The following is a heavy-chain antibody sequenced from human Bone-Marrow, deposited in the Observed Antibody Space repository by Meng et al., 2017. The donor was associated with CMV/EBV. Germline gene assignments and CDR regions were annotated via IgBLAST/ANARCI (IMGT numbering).Heavy chain of an antibody. CDR3: TRGYLTYYDFWSGYPHFDY. Sequence: ASVKVSCKGSGYTFTSYGISWVRQAPGQGLEWMGWISAYNGNTNYAQKLQGRVTMTTDTSTSTAYMELRSLRSDDTALYFCTRGYLTYYDFWSGYPHFDYWGQGTLVTVSS. D-gene: IGHD3-3*01. J-gene: IGHJ4*02. CDR2: ISAYNGNT. CDR1: GYTFTSYG. V-gene: IGHV1-18*01.